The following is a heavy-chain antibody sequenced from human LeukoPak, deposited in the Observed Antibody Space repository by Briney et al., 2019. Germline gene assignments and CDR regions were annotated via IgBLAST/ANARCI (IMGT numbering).Heavy chain of an antibody. Sequence: GSLGLSCAVSGITLSNYGMSWVRQAPGKGLEWVAGISGSAGGTYYADSVKGRFTVSRDNAKNTLYLQLNNLRAEATAVYFCAKRGVVIRVILVGFHKEAYYFDSWGQGALVTVSS. CDR2: ISGSAGGT. CDR1: GITLSNYG. CDR3: AKRGVVIRVILVGFHKEAYYFDS. D-gene: IGHD3-22*01. J-gene: IGHJ4*02. V-gene: IGHV3-23*01.